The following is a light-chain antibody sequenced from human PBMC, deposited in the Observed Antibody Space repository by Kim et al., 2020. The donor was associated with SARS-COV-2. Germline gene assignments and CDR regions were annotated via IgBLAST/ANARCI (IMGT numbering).Light chain of an antibody. V-gene: IGLV1-51*01. Sequence: GQKVTISCSGSSSNIGKNYVSWYQQFPGTAPKLLIYDNDKRAAGIPDRFFGSKSGTSATLGITGLQTGDEADYYCGAWDNSLSAGIFGGGTKVTVL. CDR3: GAWDNSLSAGI. CDR1: SSNIGKNY. J-gene: IGLJ2*01. CDR2: DND.